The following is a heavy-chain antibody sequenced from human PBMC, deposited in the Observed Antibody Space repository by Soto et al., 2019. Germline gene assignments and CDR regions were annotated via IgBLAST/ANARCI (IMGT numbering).Heavy chain of an antibody. CDR3: GVVGLSGWDEEHLES. CDR1: VYTLLELS. J-gene: IGHJ4*02. Sequence: GAAVKVSCKVSVYTLLELSMHWVRPAPGKRLEWMGGFDPEHDESIHEHKFQGRVPMPEDTYTDAAYREVSRLRCEDMAINYCGVVGLSGWDEEHLESWGQGNL. D-gene: IGHD6-19*01. V-gene: IGHV1-24*01. CDR2: FDPEHDES.